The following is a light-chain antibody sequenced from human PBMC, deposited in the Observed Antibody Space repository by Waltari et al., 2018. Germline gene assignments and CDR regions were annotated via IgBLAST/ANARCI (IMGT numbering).Light chain of an antibody. CDR2: DVR. Sequence: QSALTQPASVSGSPGQSITISCTGTSSDVGGYNCVSWYQHHPGKAPKLLVFDVRNRPSGASNRFSGSKSGNTASLTIAGLQAGDEADYYCSSKTSSSTVVFGGGTKLTVL. CDR3: SSKTSSSTVV. V-gene: IGLV2-14*03. CDR1: SSDVGGYNC. J-gene: IGLJ2*01.